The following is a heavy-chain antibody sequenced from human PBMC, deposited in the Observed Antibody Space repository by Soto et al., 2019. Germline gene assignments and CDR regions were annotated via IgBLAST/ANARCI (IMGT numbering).Heavy chain of an antibody. CDR3: AFGRVYDSSGYYY. J-gene: IGHJ4*02. V-gene: IGHV1-69*13. CDR2: IIPIFGTA. D-gene: IGHD3-22*01. CDR1: GGTFSSYA. Sequence: SVKVSCKASGGTFSSYAISWVRQAPGQGLEWMGGIIPIFGTANYAQKFQGRVTITADETTATAYRELSILRFEDTAVYYCAFGRVYDSSGYYYWGQGTLVPV.